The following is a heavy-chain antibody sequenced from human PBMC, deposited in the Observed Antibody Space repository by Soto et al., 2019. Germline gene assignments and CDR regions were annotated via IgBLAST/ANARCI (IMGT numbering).Heavy chain of an antibody. CDR2: ISYDGSNK. CDR1: GFTFSSYG. J-gene: IGHJ5*02. Sequence: GGSLRLSCAASGFTFSSYGMLWVRQAPGKGLEWVAVISYDGSNKYYADSVKGRFTISRDNSKNTLYLQMNSLRAEDTAVYYCAKDLGWFDPWGQGTLVTVS. CDR3: AKDLGWFDP. V-gene: IGHV3-30*18.